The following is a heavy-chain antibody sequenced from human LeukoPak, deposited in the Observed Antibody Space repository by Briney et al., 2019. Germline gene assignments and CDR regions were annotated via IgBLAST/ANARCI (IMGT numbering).Heavy chain of an antibody. D-gene: IGHD3-22*01. Sequence: PGGSLRLSCAASGFTFSSYAMSWVRQAPGRGLEWVSSITTSTTVPHIFYADSVRGRFTISRDNSKNTLFLQMSSLRAEDTAVYYCARDTFYSSGVYGLDVWGQGTTVTVSS. J-gene: IGHJ6*02. V-gene: IGHV3-21*01. CDR3: ARDTFYSSGVYGLDV. CDR2: ITTSTTVPHI. CDR1: GFTFSSYA.